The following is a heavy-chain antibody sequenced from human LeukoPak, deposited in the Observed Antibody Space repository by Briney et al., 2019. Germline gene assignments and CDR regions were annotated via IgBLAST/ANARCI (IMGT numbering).Heavy chain of an antibody. J-gene: IGHJ5*02. D-gene: IGHD6-19*01. V-gene: IGHV4-34*01. Sequence: SETLSLTCAVYGGSFSGYYWSWIRQPPGKGLEWIGEINHSVSANYNSSFKSRVTLSIDTSKNQFSLILSSVTAADTAVYYCARSAGYSSAWGQGTRVTVSS. CDR1: GGSFSGYY. CDR2: INHSVSA. CDR3: ARSAGYSSA.